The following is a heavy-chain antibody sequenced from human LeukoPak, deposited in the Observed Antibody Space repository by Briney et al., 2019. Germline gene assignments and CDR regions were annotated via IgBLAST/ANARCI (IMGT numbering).Heavy chain of an antibody. CDR2: INPNSGGT. J-gene: IGHJ4*02. D-gene: IGHD3-22*01. CDR3: ARDVKYYDSTGREPEP. CDR1: GYTFTSYG. Sequence: ASVKVSCKASGYTFTSYGISWVRQAPGQGLEWMGWINPNSGGTNYAQKFQGRVTMTRDTSISTAYMELSRLRSDDTAVYYCARDVKYYDSTGREPEPWGQGTLVTVSS. V-gene: IGHV1-2*02.